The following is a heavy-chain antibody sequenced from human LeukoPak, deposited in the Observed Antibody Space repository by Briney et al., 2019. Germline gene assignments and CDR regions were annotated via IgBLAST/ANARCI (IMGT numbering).Heavy chain of an antibody. Sequence: SETLSLTCTVFGDSISGGSSYWSWVRQPAGKGLEWIGRIYSSGSTDYNPSLQSRVTVSLDASKNQFSLKLRSVTAADTAVYYCARDGPALTYCGGDCFSDYWGQGTLVTVSS. V-gene: IGHV4-61*02. D-gene: IGHD2-21*01. CDR1: GDSISGGSSY. CDR2: IYSSGST. J-gene: IGHJ4*02. CDR3: ARDGPALTYCGGDCFSDY.